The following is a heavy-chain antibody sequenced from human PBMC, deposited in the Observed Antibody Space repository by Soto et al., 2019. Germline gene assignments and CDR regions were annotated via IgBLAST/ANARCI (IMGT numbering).Heavy chain of an antibody. CDR2: ISSSSYI. CDR3: ARAGPYGDYIFDY. J-gene: IGHJ4*02. Sequence: GGSLRLSCAASGFTFSSYSMNWVRQAPGKGLEWVSSISSSSYIYYADSVKGRFTISRDNAKNSLYLQMNSLRAEDTAVYYCARAGPYGDYIFDYWGQGTLVTVSS. D-gene: IGHD4-17*01. CDR1: GFTFSSYS. V-gene: IGHV3-21*01.